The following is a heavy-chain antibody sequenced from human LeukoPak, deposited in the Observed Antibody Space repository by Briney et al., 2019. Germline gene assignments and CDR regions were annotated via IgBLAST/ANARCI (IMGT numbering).Heavy chain of an antibody. CDR1: GGSFSGHY. V-gene: IGHV4-34*01. Sequence: SETLSLTCAVYGGSFSGHYWSWIRQPPGKGLEWIGEINHSGSTNYNPSLKSRVTISVDTSKNQFSLKLSSVTAADTAVYYCARGYCSGGSCYSPPGYYFDYWGQGTLVTVSS. J-gene: IGHJ4*02. D-gene: IGHD2-15*01. CDR2: INHSGST. CDR3: ARGYCSGGSCYSPPGYYFDY.